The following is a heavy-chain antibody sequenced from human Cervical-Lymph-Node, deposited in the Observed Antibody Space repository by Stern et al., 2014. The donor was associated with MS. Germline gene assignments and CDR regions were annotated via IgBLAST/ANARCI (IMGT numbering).Heavy chain of an antibody. D-gene: IGHD3-16*01. Sequence: QLVQSGAEVKKPGASVKVSCKASGYSFTYYGINWVRQAPGQGLEWMGWVSGDRGNTNSAQKFQGRVTMTTDTSTSTAHMELRSLRSDDTAVYYCARGGMGGNYYYYYGMDVWGQGTTVTVSS. CDR2: VSGDRGNT. V-gene: IGHV1-18*01. CDR1: GYSFTYYG. J-gene: IGHJ6*02. CDR3: ARGGMGGNYYYYYGMDV.